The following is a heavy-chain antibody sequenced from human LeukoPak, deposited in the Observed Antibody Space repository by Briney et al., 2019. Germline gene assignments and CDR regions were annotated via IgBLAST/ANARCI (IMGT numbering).Heavy chain of an antibody. Sequence: SETLSLTCTVSGGSISSYYWSWIRQPAGKGLEWIGRIYTSGSTNYNPSLKSRVTMSVDTSKNQFSLKLSSVTAADTAVYYCARDEYSSSSVAFDIWGQGTMVTVSS. CDR3: ARDEYSSSSVAFDI. J-gene: IGHJ3*02. D-gene: IGHD6-6*01. CDR2: IYTSGST. V-gene: IGHV4-4*07. CDR1: GGSISSYY.